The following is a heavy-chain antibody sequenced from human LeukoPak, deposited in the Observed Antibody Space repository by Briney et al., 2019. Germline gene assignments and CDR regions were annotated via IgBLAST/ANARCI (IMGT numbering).Heavy chain of an antibody. D-gene: IGHD3-16*01. J-gene: IGHJ6*03. Sequence: ASVKVSCKASGFTFTSSAMQWVRQARGQRLEWIGWIVVGSGNTNYAQKFQERVTITRDMSTSTAYMELSSLRSEDTAVYYCARGQAGGYYYMDVWGKGTTVTVSS. CDR3: ARGQAGGYYYMDV. CDR2: IVVGSGNT. V-gene: IGHV1-58*02. CDR1: GFTFTSSA.